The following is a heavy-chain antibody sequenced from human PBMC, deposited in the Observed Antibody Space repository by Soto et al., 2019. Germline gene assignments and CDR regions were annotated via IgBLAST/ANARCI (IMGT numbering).Heavy chain of an antibody. D-gene: IGHD2-2*01. Sequence: ASVKVSCKVSGYTLTELSMHWVRQAPGKGLEWMGGFDPEDGETIYAQKFQGRVTMTEDTSTDTAYMELSSLRSEDTAVYYCATAQLVVPAPDAFDIWGQGTMVTVSS. CDR3: ATAQLVVPAPDAFDI. J-gene: IGHJ3*02. V-gene: IGHV1-24*01. CDR1: GYTLTELS. CDR2: FDPEDGET.